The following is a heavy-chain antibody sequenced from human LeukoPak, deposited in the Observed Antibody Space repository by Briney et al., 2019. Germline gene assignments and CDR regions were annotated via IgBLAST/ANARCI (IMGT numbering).Heavy chain of an antibody. J-gene: IGHJ4*02. CDR2: INPSGGST. CDR1: GYILSSYY. V-gene: IGHV1-46*01. CDR3: ARTYCGGVCNNRYFDY. Sequence: ASVKVSCKASGYILSSYYMHWVRQAPGQGLEWMGIINPSGGSTDYAQKFRGRVTMTRDKSTSTVYMELNSLRSEDTALYYCARTYCGGVCNNRYFDYWGQGTLVTVFS. D-gene: IGHD2-21*02.